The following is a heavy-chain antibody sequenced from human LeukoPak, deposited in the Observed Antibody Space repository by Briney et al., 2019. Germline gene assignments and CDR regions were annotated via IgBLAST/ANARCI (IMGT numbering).Heavy chain of an antibody. CDR1: GGTFSSYA. CDR3: ARVLSCSGGSCYSSGY. V-gene: IGHV1-8*02. Sequence: ASVKVSCKASGGTFSSYAISWVRQATGQGLEWMGWMNPNSGNTGYAQKFQGRVTMTRNTSISTAYMELSSLRSEDTAVYYCARVLSCSGGSCYSSGYWGQGTLVTVSS. D-gene: IGHD2-15*01. CDR2: MNPNSGNT. J-gene: IGHJ4*02.